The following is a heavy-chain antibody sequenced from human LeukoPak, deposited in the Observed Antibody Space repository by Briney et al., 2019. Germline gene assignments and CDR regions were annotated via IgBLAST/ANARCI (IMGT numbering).Heavy chain of an antibody. CDR1: GFTFSSYA. V-gene: IGHV3-23*01. J-gene: IGHJ4*02. CDR2: ISGSGGST. D-gene: IGHD3-9*01. CDR3: ARPRGYDILNGGFDY. Sequence: GGSLRLSCAASGFTFSSYAMSWVRQAPGKGLEWVSGISGSGGSTYYADSVKGRFTISRDNSKNTLYLQMNSLRAEDTAVYYCARPRGYDILNGGFDYWGQGTLVTVSS.